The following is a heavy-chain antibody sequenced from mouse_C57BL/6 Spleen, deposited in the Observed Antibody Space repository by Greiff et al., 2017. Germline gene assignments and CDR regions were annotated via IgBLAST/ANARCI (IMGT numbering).Heavy chain of an antibody. CDR3: APAGRGYFDY. J-gene: IGHJ2*01. V-gene: IGHV1-59*01. Sequence: VQLQQPGAELVRPGTSVKLSCKASGYTFTSYWMHWVKQRPGQGLEWIGVIDPSDSYTNYNQKFKGKATLTVDTSSSIAYMQLSSLTSEDSAVYYCAPAGRGYFDYWGQGTTLTVSS. CDR1: GYTFTSYW. CDR2: IDPSDSYT.